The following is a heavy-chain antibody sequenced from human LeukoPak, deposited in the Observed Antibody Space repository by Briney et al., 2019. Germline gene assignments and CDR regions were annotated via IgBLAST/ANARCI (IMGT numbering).Heavy chain of an antibody. V-gene: IGHV3-23*01. D-gene: IGHD2-2*01. J-gene: IGHJ4*02. CDR3: ARGDIVVVPAAPFDY. CDR1: GFTFSSYA. Sequence: GGSLRLSCAASGFTFSSYAMSWVRQAPGKGLEWVSAISGSGGSTYYADSVKGRFTISRDNSKNTLYLQMNSLRAEDTAVYYCARGDIVVVPAAPFDYWGQGTLVTVSS. CDR2: ISGSGGST.